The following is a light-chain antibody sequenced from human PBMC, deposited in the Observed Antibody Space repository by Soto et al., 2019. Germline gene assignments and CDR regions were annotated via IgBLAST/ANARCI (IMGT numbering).Light chain of an antibody. CDR3: QQFVTSPST. V-gene: IGKV3-20*01. CDR2: SAS. CDR1: QSVSSGY. J-gene: IGKJ4*01. Sequence: EVVLTQSPGTLSLSPGERATLSCRASQSVSSGYLAWYQQKPGQAPRLLMSSASSRATGIPERFSGSASGTDFTLTISRLEPEDFAVYYCQQFVTSPSTFGGGTKVDIK.